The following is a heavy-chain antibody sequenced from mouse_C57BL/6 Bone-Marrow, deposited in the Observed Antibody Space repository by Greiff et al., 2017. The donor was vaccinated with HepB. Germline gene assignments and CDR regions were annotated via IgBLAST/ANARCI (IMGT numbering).Heavy chain of an antibody. CDR2: ISSGGSYT. CDR3: ARRAYYGSSRGWFAY. Sequence: EVKLVESGGDLVKPGGSLKLSCAASGFTFSSYGMSWVRQTPDKRLEWVATISSGGSYTYYPDSVKGRFTISRDNAKNTLYLQMSSLKSEDTAMYYCARRAYYGSSRGWFAYWGQGTLVTVSA. J-gene: IGHJ3*01. D-gene: IGHD1-1*01. CDR1: GFTFSSYG. V-gene: IGHV5-6*02.